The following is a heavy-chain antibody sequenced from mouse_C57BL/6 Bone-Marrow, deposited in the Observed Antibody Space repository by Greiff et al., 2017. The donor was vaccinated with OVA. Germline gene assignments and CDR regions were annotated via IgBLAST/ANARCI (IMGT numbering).Heavy chain of an antibody. J-gene: IGHJ3*01. Sequence: EESGPGLVKPSQSLSLTCSVTGYSITSGYYWNWIRQFPGNKLEWMGYISYDGSNNYNPSLKNRISITRDTSKNQFFLKLNSVTTEDTATYYCARRWLLWFAYWGQGTLVTVSA. CDR3: ARRWLLWFAY. CDR2: ISYDGSN. CDR1: GYSITSGYY. D-gene: IGHD2-3*01. V-gene: IGHV3-6*01.